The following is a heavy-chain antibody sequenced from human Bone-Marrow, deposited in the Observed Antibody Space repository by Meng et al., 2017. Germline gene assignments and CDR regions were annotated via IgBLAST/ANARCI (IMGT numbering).Heavy chain of an antibody. V-gene: IGHV1-2*02. CDR3: ASAAMVGCSSTSCWMEIDY. CDR2: INPNSGGT. Sequence: ASVKVSCKASGYTFTGYYMHWVRQAPGQGLEWMGWINPNSGGTNYAQKFQGRVTMTRDTSISTAYVELSRLRSDDTAVYYCASAAMVGCSSTSCWMEIDYWGQGTLVTVSS. CDR1: GYTFTGYY. D-gene: IGHD2-2*01. J-gene: IGHJ4*02.